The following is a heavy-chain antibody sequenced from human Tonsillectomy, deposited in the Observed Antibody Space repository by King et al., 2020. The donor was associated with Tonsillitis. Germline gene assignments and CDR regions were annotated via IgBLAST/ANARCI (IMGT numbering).Heavy chain of an antibody. V-gene: IGHV4-59*07. CDR3: ARARSRAGASFDY. CDR2: VYYSGTT. J-gene: IGHJ4*02. Sequence: QLQESGPGLAEPSDTLSLTCTVSGGSISSYYWSWIRQPPGKGLGWIGDVYYSGTTNYNPSLKSRVTISVDRSKNQFSLRLSSVTAADTAVYYCARARSRAGASFDYWGQGTLVTVSS. D-gene: IGHD1-26*01. CDR1: GGSISSYY.